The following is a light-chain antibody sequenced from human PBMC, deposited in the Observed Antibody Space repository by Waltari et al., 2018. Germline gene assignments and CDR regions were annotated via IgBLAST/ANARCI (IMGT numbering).Light chain of an antibody. CDR3: QQRSNWPPL. Sequence: EIVLTQSPATLSLSPGERATPSCSAGPCVSSYLAWYQQKPGQAPRLLIYDASNRATGIPARFSGSGSGTDFTLTISSLEPEDFAVYYCQQRSNWPPLFGQGTKLEIK. CDR1: PCVSSY. CDR2: DAS. J-gene: IGKJ2*01. V-gene: IGKV3-11*01.